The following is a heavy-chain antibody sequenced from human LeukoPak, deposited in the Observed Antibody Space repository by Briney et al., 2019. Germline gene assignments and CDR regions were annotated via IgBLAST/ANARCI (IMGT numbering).Heavy chain of an antibody. CDR1: GGSISSSSYY. V-gene: IGHV4-39*07. CDR2: IYYSGST. Sequence: SETLSLSCTVSGGSISSSSYYWGWIRQPPGKGMEWIGSIYYSGSTYYNPSLKSRVTISVDTSKNQFSLKLSSVTAADTAMYYCARESGSYYNYWGQGTLVTVSS. J-gene: IGHJ4*02. CDR3: ARESGSYYNY. D-gene: IGHD1-26*01.